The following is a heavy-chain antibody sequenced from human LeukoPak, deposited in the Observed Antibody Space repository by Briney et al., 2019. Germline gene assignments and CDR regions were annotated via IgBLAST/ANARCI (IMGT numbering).Heavy chain of an antibody. CDR3: ARYIRGFDY. CDR2: TYYSGST. V-gene: IGHV4-59*01. D-gene: IGHD3-3*02. J-gene: IGHJ4*02. CDR1: GGSISSYY. Sequence: SETLSLTCTVSGGSISSYYWSWIRQPPGKGLEWIGYTYYSGSTNYNPSLKSRVTISVDTSKNQFSLKLSSVTAADTAVYYCARYIRGFDYWGQGTLVTVSS.